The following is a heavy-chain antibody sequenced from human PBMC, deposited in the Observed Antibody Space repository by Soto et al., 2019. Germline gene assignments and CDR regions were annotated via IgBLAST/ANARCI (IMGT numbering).Heavy chain of an antibody. Sequence: SETLSLTCAVSGDSMSSGDYSWNWIRQPPGKGLEWIGYIYHSGSTYYNPSLKSRVAISVDRSNNQFSLKLSSVTAADTAVYYCAKDEKYCTSTTCYNSFDPWGQGTLVTVS. CDR3: AKDEKYCTSTTCYNSFDP. D-gene: IGHD2-2*01. V-gene: IGHV4-30-2*01. CDR2: IYHSGST. J-gene: IGHJ5*02. CDR1: GDSMSSGDYS.